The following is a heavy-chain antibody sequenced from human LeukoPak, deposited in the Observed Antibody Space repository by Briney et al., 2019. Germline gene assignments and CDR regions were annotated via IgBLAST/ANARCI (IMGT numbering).Heavy chain of an antibody. V-gene: IGHV3-9*01. CDR2: ISWNSGSI. CDR1: GFTFDDYA. CDR3: AKDNIRRFLEWLFDS. D-gene: IGHD3-3*01. J-gene: IGHJ4*02. Sequence: GGSLRLSCAASGFTFDDYAMRWVRQAPGKGLEWVSGISWNSGSIGYADSVKGRFTISRDNAKNSLYLQMNSLRAEDTALYYCAKDNIRRFLEWLFDSWGQGTLVTVSS.